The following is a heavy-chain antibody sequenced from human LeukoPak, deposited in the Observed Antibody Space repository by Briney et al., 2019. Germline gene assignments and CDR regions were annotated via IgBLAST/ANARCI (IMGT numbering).Heavy chain of an antibody. J-gene: IGHJ4*02. Sequence: SETLSLTCTVSGGSISSSSYYWGWIRQPPGKGLEWIGTIYYSGGTYYNPSLKSRVTISVDTSKNQFSLKLSSVTAADTAVYYCARDRDYGDAPFDHWGQGTLVTVSS. D-gene: IGHD4-17*01. V-gene: IGHV4-39*07. CDR2: IYYSGGT. CDR3: ARDRDYGDAPFDH. CDR1: GGSISSSSYY.